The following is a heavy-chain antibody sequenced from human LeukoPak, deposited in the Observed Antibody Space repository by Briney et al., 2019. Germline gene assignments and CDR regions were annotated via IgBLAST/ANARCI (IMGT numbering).Heavy chain of an antibody. J-gene: IGHJ6*03. D-gene: IGHD2-15*01. CDR1: GFTFSNAW. CDR2: IKSKTDGGTT. CDR3: TTSVVAATPYYYYYMDV. Sequence: PGGSLRLSCAASGFTFSNAWMSWVRQAPGKGLEWVGRIKSKTDGGTTDYAAPVKGRFTISRDDSKNTLYLQMNSLKTEDTAVYYCTTSVVAATPYYYYYMDVWGKGTTVTVSS. V-gene: IGHV3-15*01.